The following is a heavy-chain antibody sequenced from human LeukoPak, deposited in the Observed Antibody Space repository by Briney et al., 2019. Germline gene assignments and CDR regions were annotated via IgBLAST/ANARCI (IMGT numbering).Heavy chain of an antibody. V-gene: IGHV1-69*13. J-gene: IGHJ4*02. Sequence: ASVKVSCKASGGTFSSYAISWVRQAPGQGLEWMGGIIPIFGTANYAQKFQGRVTITADESTSTAHMELSSLRSEDTAVYYCARATYSSGWFHLQYFDYWGQGTLVTVSS. CDR3: ARATYSSGWFHLQYFDY. CDR1: GGTFSSYA. CDR2: IIPIFGTA. D-gene: IGHD6-19*01.